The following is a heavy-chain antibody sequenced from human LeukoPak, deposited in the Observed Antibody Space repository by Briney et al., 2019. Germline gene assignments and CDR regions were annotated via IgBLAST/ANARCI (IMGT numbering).Heavy chain of an antibody. CDR2: INSDESTI. D-gene: IGHD2-2*01. Sequence: PPGGSLRLSCAASGFTFSSYWMHWVRQAPGKGLVWVSRINSDESTINYADSVKGRFTISRDNAKNTLYLQMDSLRAEDTAVYYCTRETVVVATASLGYWGLGTLVTVSS. CDR1: GFTFSSYW. CDR3: TRETVVVATASLGY. V-gene: IGHV3-74*01. J-gene: IGHJ4*02.